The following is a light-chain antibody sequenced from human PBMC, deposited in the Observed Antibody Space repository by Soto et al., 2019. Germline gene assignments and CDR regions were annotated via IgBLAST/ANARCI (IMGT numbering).Light chain of an antibody. CDR2: YDD. CDR3: AAWDDSPNGHV. Sequence: QSVLTQPPSVSAAPRQRVSISCSGSSSNIGDNYVNWYQQLPGKAPKLLMYYDDLLPSGVSDRFSGSRSGTSASLAISDLQSEDEADYYCAAWDDSPNGHVFGGGTKLTVL. V-gene: IGLV1-36*01. J-gene: IGLJ2*01. CDR1: SSNIGDNY.